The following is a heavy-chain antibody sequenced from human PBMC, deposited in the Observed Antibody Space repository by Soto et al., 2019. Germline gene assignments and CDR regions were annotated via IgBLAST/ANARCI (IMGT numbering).Heavy chain of an antibody. CDR2: INHSGTT. D-gene: IGHD2-2*01. V-gene: IGHV4-34*01. CDR3: ARGGEYQLLLRDYYYFNMDV. J-gene: IGHJ6*03. Sequence: QVQLHQWGAGLLKPSETLSLTCAVHGGSVRGYYWTWIRQSPERGREWIGEINHSGTTNYSPSLKTRVTISVDTSKNQFSLILSSVTAADTAVYYCARGGEYQLLLRDYYYFNMDVWGTGTTVTVS. CDR1: GGSVRGYY.